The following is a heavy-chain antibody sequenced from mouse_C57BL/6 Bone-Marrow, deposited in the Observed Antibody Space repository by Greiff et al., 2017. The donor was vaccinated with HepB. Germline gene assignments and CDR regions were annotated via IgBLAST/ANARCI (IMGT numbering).Heavy chain of an antibody. J-gene: IGHJ4*01. D-gene: IGHD2-5*01. CDR3: TKDSNYSYYYAMDY. V-gene: IGHV14-4*01. Sequence: EVQLMESGAELVRPGASVKLSCTASGFNIKDDYMHWVKQRPEQGLEWIGWIDPENGDTEYASKFQGKATITADTSSNTAYLQLSSLTSEDTAVYYCTKDSNYSYYYAMDYWGQGTSVTVSS. CDR2: IDPENGDT. CDR1: GFNIKDDY.